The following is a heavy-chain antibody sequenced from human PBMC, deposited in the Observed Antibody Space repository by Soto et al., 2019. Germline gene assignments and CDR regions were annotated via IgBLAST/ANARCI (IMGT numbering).Heavy chain of an antibody. V-gene: IGHV5-51*01. D-gene: IGHD4-17*01. CDR3: ARRTETDYYGMDV. CDR2: IYPGDSDT. Sequence: GESLKISCKGSGYSFTSYWIGWVRQMPGRGLEWMGIIYPGDSDTRYSPSFEGQVTISADKSISTAYLQWSSLKASDTAMYYCARRTETDYYGMDVWGQGTTVTVFS. CDR1: GYSFTSYW. J-gene: IGHJ6*02.